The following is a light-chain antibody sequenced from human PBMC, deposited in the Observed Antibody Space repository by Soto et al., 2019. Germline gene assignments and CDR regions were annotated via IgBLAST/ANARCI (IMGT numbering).Light chain of an antibody. Sequence: IVLTQSRGTLSLSPGERATLSCRASQSVGSEYLAWYQQKSGQAPKLLLYGASNRATGIPDRFSGSGSGTDVTLTISRVEPEDFALYSCQQYGSSPYTFGQGTKLEFK. J-gene: IGKJ2*01. V-gene: IGKV3-20*01. CDR3: QQYGSSPYT. CDR1: QSVGSEY. CDR2: GAS.